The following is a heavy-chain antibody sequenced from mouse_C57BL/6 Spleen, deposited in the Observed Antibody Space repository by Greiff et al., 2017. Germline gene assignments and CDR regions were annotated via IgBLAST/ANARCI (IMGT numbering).Heavy chain of an antibody. CDR3: ARVYDSPFAY. CDR2: IYPGDGDT. CDR1: GYAFSSSW. J-gene: IGHJ3*01. V-gene: IGHV1-82*01. D-gene: IGHD2-3*01. Sequence: VQLQQSGPELVKPGASVKISCKASGYAFSSSWMNWVKQRPGKGLEWIGRIYPGDGDTNYNGKFKGKATLTADKSSSTAYMQLSSLTSEDSAVYFCARVYDSPFAYWGQGTLVTVSA.